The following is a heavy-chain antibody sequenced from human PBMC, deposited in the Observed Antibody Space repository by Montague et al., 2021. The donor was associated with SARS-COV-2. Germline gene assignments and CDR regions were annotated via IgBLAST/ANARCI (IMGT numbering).Heavy chain of an antibody. Sequence: SLRLSCAASGFTFTDYYMSWIRQAPGKGLEWVAVISYDGSNKYYVDSVKGRFTVSRDNSKNTLYLQMNSLRAEDTAVYYCATELELSAFDIWGQGTMVTVSS. CDR2: ISYDGSNK. V-gene: IGHV3-30*03. CDR1: GFTFTDYY. CDR3: ATELELSAFDI. D-gene: IGHD1-7*01. J-gene: IGHJ3*02.